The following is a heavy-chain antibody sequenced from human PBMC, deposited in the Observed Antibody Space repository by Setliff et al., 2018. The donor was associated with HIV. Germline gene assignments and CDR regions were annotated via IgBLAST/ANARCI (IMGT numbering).Heavy chain of an antibody. CDR1: GYTFTSYA. J-gene: IGHJ4*02. Sequence: ASVKVSCKASGYTFTSYALNWVRQAPGQGLEWMGGISPHNGDRKIPQRFQGRVTMTRDTSINTAYMELSGLRSDDTAAYFCARQLSNSLDYWGQGTLVTVSS. CDR3: ARQLSNSLDY. V-gene: IGHV1-2*02. CDR2: ISPHNGDR. D-gene: IGHD7-27*01.